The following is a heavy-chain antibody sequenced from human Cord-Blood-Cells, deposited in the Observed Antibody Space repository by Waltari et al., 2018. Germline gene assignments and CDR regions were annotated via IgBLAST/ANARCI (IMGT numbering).Heavy chain of an antibody. Sequence: QVQLVQSGAEVKKPGASVKVSCKVSGYTLTELSMHWVRQAPGKGLEWMGGFDPEDGEKSDAQKFQGRVTMTEDTSTDTAYMELSSLRSEDTAVYYCATRLRVVPAVDYWGQGTLVTVSS. CDR1: GYTLTELS. V-gene: IGHV1-24*01. D-gene: IGHD2-2*01. CDR3: ATRLRVVPAVDY. J-gene: IGHJ4*02. CDR2: FDPEDGEK.